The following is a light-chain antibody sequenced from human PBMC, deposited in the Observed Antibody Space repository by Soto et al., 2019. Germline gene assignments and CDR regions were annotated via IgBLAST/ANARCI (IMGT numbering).Light chain of an antibody. CDR1: QGISTW. Sequence: DIQMTQSPSSLSASVGDRVTITCRASQGISTWLAWFQQKPGKAPNLLIYRASSLESGVPSRFSGSGSESEFTLTISGLQPDDFATYYCQQYKSYPFTFGPGTKVDIK. CDR3: QQYKSYPFT. CDR2: RAS. J-gene: IGKJ3*01. V-gene: IGKV1-5*03.